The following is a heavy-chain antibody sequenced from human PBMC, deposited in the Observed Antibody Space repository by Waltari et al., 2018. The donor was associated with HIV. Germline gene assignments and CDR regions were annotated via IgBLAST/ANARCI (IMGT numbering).Heavy chain of an antibody. Sequence: EVHLVESGGGLVQPGGSLRLSCAASGLIFSNFLISWCRQAPGKGLEWVANMKQDGSEKYYVDSVKGRFTISRDNVKNSLYLQMNSLRAEDTAVYYCAREQGGGSLPDYWGQGTLVTVSS. V-gene: IGHV3-7*01. CDR1: GLIFSNFL. J-gene: IGHJ4*02. CDR2: MKQDGSEK. D-gene: IGHD1-26*01. CDR3: AREQGGGSLPDY.